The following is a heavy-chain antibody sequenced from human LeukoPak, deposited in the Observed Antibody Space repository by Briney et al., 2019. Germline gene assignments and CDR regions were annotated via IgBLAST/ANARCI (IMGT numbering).Heavy chain of an antibody. CDR1: GGTFSSYA. J-gene: IGHJ4*02. CDR2: IIPIFGTA. D-gene: IGHD5-24*01. CDR3: ARDQSLSGDGYPTFDY. V-gene: IGHV1-69*13. Sequence: ASVKVSCKASGGTFSSYAISWVRQAPGQGLEWMGGIIPIFGTANYAQKFQGRVTITADESTSTAYMELSSLRSEDTAVYYCARDQSLSGDGYPTFDYWGQGTLVTVSS.